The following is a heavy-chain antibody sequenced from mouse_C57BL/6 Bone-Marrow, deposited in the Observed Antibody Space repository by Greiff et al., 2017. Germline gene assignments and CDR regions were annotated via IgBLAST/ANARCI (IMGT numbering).Heavy chain of an antibody. Sequence: EVQLQQSGAELVRPGASVKLSCTASGFNIKDDYMHWVKQRPEQGLEWIGWIDPENGDTEYASKFQGKATITADTSSNTAYLQLSSLTSEDTAGYYCTTHYYGSIYYAMDYWGQGTSVTVSS. CDR2: IDPENGDT. D-gene: IGHD1-1*01. CDR3: TTHYYGSIYYAMDY. CDR1: GFNIKDDY. J-gene: IGHJ4*01. V-gene: IGHV14-4*01.